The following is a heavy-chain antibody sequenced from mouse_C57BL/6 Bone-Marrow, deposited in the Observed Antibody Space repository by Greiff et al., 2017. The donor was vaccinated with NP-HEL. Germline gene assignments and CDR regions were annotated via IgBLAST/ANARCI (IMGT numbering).Heavy chain of an antibody. D-gene: IGHD1-1*01. J-gene: IGHJ1*03. CDR1: GYTFTSYW. V-gene: IGHV1-72*01. CDR2: IDPNSGGT. CDR3: ARDTVVASRYFDV. Sequence: QVQLKESGAELVKPGASVKLSCKASGYTFTSYWMHWVKQRPGRGLEWIGRIDPNSGGTKYNEKFKSKATLTVDKPSSTAYMQLSSLTSEDSAVYYCARDTVVASRYFDVWGTGTTVTVSS.